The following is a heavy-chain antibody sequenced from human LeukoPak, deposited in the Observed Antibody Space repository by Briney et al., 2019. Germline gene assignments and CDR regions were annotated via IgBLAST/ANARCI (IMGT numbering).Heavy chain of an antibody. J-gene: IGHJ6*02. V-gene: IGHV3-23*01. CDR2: ISKSGDHT. Sequence: GGSLRPSCAVSGLTFNNYAMSWVRQAPGKGLEWVSAISKSGDHTYYAASAKGRFTIYRDNSKNTQYLQMNSLRAEDTAVYYCATSWGPDTSAFRWGRDGMDVWGQGTTVIVS. CDR1: GLTFNNYA. CDR3: ATSWGPDTSAFRWGRDGMDV. D-gene: IGHD3-16*01.